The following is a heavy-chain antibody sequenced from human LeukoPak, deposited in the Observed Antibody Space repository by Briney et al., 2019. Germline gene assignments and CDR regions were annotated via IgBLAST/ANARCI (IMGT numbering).Heavy chain of an antibody. J-gene: IGHJ4*02. CDR1: GGSISSYY. Sequence: SETLSLTCTVSGGSISSYYWSWIRQPPGKGLEWIGYIYYSGSTSYNPSLKSRVAISVDTSKNQFSLTLTSVTAADTAVYYCARDIDGYNALDYWGQGTLATVSS. V-gene: IGHV4-59*01. CDR2: IYYSGST. D-gene: IGHD5-24*01. CDR3: ARDIDGYNALDY.